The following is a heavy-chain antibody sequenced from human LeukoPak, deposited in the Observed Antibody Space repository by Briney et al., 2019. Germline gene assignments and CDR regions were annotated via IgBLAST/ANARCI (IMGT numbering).Heavy chain of an antibody. CDR1: GFTFSSYW. V-gene: IGHV3-7*01. D-gene: IGHD6-19*01. J-gene: IGHJ4*02. CDR2: IKPDGSEK. CDR3: ARVGYNSDWIHFDY. Sequence: PGGSLRLSCAASGFTFSSYWMSWVRQAPGKGLEWVGNIKPDGSEKYYVDSVKGRFTISRDNAENPLHLQMNSLRAEDTAVYYCARVGYNSDWIHFDYWGQGTLVTVSS.